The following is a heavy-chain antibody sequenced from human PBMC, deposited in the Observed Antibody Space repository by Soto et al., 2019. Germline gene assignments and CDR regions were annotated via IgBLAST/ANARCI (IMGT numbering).Heavy chain of an antibody. Sequence: QVQLVQSGAEVKKRGSSVKVSCKASGGTFSSYAISWVRKAPGQGLEWMGGIIPIFGTANYAQKFQGRVTITADESTSTAYMELSSLRSEDTAVYYCARVRYYDSSGYYYKFDYWGQGTLVTVSS. CDR3: ARVRYYDSSGYYYKFDY. CDR1: GGTFSSYA. J-gene: IGHJ4*02. CDR2: IIPIFGTA. V-gene: IGHV1-69*12. D-gene: IGHD3-22*01.